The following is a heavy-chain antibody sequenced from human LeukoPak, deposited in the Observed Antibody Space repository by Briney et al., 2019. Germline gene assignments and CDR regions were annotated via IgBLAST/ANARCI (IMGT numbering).Heavy chain of an antibody. Sequence: GGSLRLSCAASGFTFSSYGMHWVRQAPGKGLEWVAVIWYDGSNKYYADSVKGRFTISRDNSKNTLYLQMNSLRAEDTAVYYCARGKIQLWLITMNDAFDIWGQGTMVTASS. D-gene: IGHD5-18*01. CDR3: ARGKIQLWLITMNDAFDI. CDR2: IWYDGSNK. V-gene: IGHV3-33*01. CDR1: GFTFSSYG. J-gene: IGHJ3*02.